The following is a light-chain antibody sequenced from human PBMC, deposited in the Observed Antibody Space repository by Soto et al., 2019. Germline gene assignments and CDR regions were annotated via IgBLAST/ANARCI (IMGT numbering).Light chain of an antibody. V-gene: IGLV1-40*01. CDR1: SSNIGAGYD. J-gene: IGLJ1*01. CDR3: SSYTSTSTYV. Sequence: QSVLTQPPSVSGAPGQRVTISCTGSSSNIGAGYDVHWYQQLPGTAPKLMIYHVSNRPSGVSNRFSGSKSGNSASLTISGLQPEDEADYYCSSYTSTSTYVFGTGTKVTVL. CDR2: HVS.